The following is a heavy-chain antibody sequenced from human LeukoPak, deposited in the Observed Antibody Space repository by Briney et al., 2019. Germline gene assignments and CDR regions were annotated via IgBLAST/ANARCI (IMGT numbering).Heavy chain of an antibody. V-gene: IGHV3-53*01. CDR2: IYSGGST. Sequence: GGSLRLSCAASGFTVSSNYMSWVRQAPGKGLEWVSVIYSGGSTYYADSVKGRFTISRDNSKNTLYLQMNSLRAEDTAVYYYAKFVVVVAATQVYYYYYMDVWGKGTTVTVSS. J-gene: IGHJ6*03. CDR1: GFTVSSNY. CDR3: AKFVVVVAATQVYYYYYMDV. D-gene: IGHD2-15*01.